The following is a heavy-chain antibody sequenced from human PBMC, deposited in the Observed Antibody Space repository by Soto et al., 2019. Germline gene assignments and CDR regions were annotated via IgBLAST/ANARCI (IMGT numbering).Heavy chain of an antibody. D-gene: IGHD3-3*01. CDR2: ISSNGGST. J-gene: IGHJ6*02. CDR1: GFTFSSYA. V-gene: IGHV3-64D*06. CDR3: VKTRPPDFWSGYYESLDYYGMDV. Sequence: HPVGSLRLSCSASGFTFSSYAMHWVRQAPGKGLEYVSAISSNGGSTYYADSVKGRFTISRDNSKNTLYLQMSSLRAEDTAVYYCVKTRPPDFWSGYYESLDYYGMDVWGQGTTVTVSS.